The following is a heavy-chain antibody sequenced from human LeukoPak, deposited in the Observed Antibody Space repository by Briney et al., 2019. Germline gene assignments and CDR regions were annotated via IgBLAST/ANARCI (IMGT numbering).Heavy chain of an antibody. V-gene: IGHV1-69*06. CDR3: ARAGQLWDYYYYYMDV. CDR1: GGTFSSYA. J-gene: IGHJ6*03. D-gene: IGHD5-18*01. Sequence: SVKVSCKASGGTFSSYAISWVRQAPGQGLEWMGGIIPIFGTANYAQKFQGRVTITADKSTSTAYMELSSLRSEGTAVYYCARAGQLWDYYYYYMDVWGKGTTVTVSS. CDR2: IIPIFGTA.